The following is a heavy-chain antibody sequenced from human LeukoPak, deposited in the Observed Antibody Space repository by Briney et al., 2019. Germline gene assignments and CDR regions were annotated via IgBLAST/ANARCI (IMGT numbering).Heavy chain of an antibody. CDR1: GSSFSSYS. J-gene: IGHJ6*02. CDR3: ARIPFGIRGHYYGMDV. V-gene: IGHV3-48*01. D-gene: IGHD1-20*01. Sequence: GGSLRLSCAASGSSFSSYSLNWVRQAPGKGLEWVSYISGSSLTIYYADSVKGRFTIFRDNAKNSVYLQMDGLGAEDTAVYYCARIPFGIRGHYYGMDVWGQGTTVTVSS. CDR2: ISGSSLTI.